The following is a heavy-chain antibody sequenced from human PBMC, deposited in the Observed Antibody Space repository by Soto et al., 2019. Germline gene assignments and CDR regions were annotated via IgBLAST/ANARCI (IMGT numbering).Heavy chain of an antibody. CDR3: ASDNQRLELPAWYNYYGMDV. V-gene: IGHV4-39*01. CDR2: IYYSGST. Sequence: PSETLSLTCTVSGGSISSSSYYWGWIRQPPGKGLEWIGSIYYSGSTYYNPSLKSRVTISVDTSKNQFSLKLSSVTAADTAVYYCASDNQRLELPAWYNYYGMDVWGQGTTVTVSS. J-gene: IGHJ6*02. CDR1: GGSISSSSYY. D-gene: IGHD1-7*01.